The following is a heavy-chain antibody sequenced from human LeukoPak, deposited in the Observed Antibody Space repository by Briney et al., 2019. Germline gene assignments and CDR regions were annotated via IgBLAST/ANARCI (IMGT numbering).Heavy chain of an antibody. CDR1: GFTFSSYS. CDR3: ARDGDLAAAGYYFDY. V-gene: IGHV3-21*01. CDR2: ISSSSSYI. D-gene: IGHD6-13*01. J-gene: IGHJ4*02. Sequence: PGGSLRLSCAASGFTFSSYSMNWVRQAPGKGLEWVSSISSSSSYIYYADSVKGRSTISRDNAKNSLYLQMNSLRAEDTAVYYCARDGDLAAAGYYFDYWGQGTLVTVSS.